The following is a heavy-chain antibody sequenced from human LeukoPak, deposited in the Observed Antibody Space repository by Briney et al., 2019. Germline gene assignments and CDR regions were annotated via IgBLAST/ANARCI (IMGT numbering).Heavy chain of an antibody. CDR2: IFYSGGT. V-gene: IGHV4-39*07. CDR3: ARDSVTGGAFDI. Sequence: KASETLSLTCTVSSGSISTSNYYWGWVRQPPGKALEWIGNIFYSGGTYYSPSLTSRVTISLDTSRNQFSLKLNSVTAADTAVYYCARDSVTGGAFDIWGQGTMVTVSS. CDR1: SGSISTSNYY. J-gene: IGHJ3*02. D-gene: IGHD4-17*01.